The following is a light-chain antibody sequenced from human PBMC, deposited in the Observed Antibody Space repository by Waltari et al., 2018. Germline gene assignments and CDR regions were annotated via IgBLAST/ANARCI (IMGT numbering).Light chain of an antibody. CDR2: DAT. CDR1: QSVSSFY. V-gene: IGKV3D-20*01. CDR3: QQYGRSPWT. J-gene: IGKJ1*01. Sequence: EFVLTQSPATLSLSPGERATLSCGASQSVSSFYLAWYQQKPGLAPRLLIYDATRRATGIPDRFSGSGSGTDFTLTISRLEPEDFAVYYCQQYGRSPWTFGQGTKVEIK.